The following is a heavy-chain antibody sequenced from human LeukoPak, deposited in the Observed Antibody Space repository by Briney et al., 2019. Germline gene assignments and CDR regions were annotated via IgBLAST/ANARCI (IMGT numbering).Heavy chain of an antibody. J-gene: IGHJ4*02. Sequence: LAGGSLRLFCAASGFTFSSYAMHWVRQAPGKGLEWVAVISYDGSNKYYADSVKGRFTISRDNSKNTLYLQMNSLRAEDTAVYYRARPLSGYSSSLGYWGQGTLVTVSS. D-gene: IGHD6-6*01. V-gene: IGHV3-30*04. CDR2: ISYDGSNK. CDR1: GFTFSSYA. CDR3: ARPLSGYSSSLGY.